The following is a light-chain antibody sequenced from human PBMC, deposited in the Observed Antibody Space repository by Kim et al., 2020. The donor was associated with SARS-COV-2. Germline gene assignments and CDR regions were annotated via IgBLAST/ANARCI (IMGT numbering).Light chain of an antibody. CDR3: QHYSTYAYT. CDR1: QSISSW. V-gene: IGKV1-5*03. J-gene: IGKJ2*01. CDR2: KAS. Sequence: DIQMTQSPSTLSASVGDRVTIACRASQSISSWLAWYQQKPGKAPKLLIFKASTLESGVPSRFSGSGSGTQFTLTISGLQPDDFATYYCQHYSTYAYTFGQGTKLEI.